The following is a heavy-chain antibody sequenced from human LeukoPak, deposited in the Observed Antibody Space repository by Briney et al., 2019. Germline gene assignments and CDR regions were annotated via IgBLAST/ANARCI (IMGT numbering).Heavy chain of an antibody. CDR2: MNPNSGNT. CDR1: GYTFTSYD. Sequence: ASVKVSCKASGYTFTSYDINWVRQATGQGLEWMGWMNPNSGNTGYAQKFQGRVTMTRNTSISTAYMELSSLRSEDTAVYYCARSWAAAYYYYGMDVWGQGTTATVSS. CDR3: ARSWAAAYYYYGMDV. J-gene: IGHJ6*02. V-gene: IGHV1-8*01. D-gene: IGHD6-13*01.